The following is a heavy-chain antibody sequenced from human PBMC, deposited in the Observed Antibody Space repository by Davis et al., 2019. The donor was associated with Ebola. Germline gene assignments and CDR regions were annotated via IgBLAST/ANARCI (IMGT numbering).Heavy chain of an antibody. CDR3: ARGGYFGLGTYYNAAPFYY. Sequence: GESLKTSCAASGITFTNYALHWVRQAPGKGLQWLAVISYDGNNQYYADSVRGRFTVSRDNSKNTLYLQMNRLRPDDTAVYYCARGGYFGLGTYYNAAPFYYWGQGTLVTVSS. J-gene: IGHJ4*02. CDR2: ISYDGNNQ. CDR1: GITFTNYA. D-gene: IGHD3-10*01. V-gene: IGHV3-30*04.